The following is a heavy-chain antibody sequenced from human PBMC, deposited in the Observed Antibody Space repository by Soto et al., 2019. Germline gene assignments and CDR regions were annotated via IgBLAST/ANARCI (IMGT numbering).Heavy chain of an antibody. Sequence: ASVKVSCKASGYTFTSYYMHWVRQAPGQGLEWMGIINPSGGSTSYAQKFQGRVTMTRDTSTSTVYMELSSLRSEDTAVYYCARDRVGVRLVAAYFDYWGQGTLVTVSS. D-gene: IGHD5-12*01. CDR1: GYTFTSYY. V-gene: IGHV1-46*03. CDR2: INPSGGST. J-gene: IGHJ4*02. CDR3: ARDRVGVRLVAAYFDY.